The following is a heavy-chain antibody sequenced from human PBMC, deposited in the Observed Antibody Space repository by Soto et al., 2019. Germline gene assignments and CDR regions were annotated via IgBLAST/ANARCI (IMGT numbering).Heavy chain of an antibody. D-gene: IGHD3-22*01. CDR1: GGFFSSYP. J-gene: IGHJ4*02. CDR3: ARGGSGYTWFNEF. V-gene: IGHV1-69*01. CDR2: IIPVFQTA. Sequence: QEQLVQSGAEVKKPGPPGKVSCKASGGFFSSYPITWVRQVPGKGFEWMGGIIPVFQTAYYTQRFQGRVTITADESTNTAYMELSSLRSEDTAIYYCARGGSGYTWFNEFWGQGTLVTVSS.